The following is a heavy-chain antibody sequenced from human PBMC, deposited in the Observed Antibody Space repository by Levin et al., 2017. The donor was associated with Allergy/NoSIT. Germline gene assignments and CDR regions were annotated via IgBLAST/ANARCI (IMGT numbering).Heavy chain of an antibody. J-gene: IGHJ5*01. CDR3: ARVRNAGGRGWFDS. CDR1: GDSISSGHYY. V-gene: IGHV4-31*03. CDR2: IYYSGSP. D-gene: IGHD2-8*02. Sequence: SQTLSLTCTVSGDSISSGHYYWRWIRQNPGKGLEWIGHIYYSGSPYYNPSLKSRITISVNTFENQFSLKLSSVTAADTAVYYCARVRNAGGRGWFDSWGQGTLVTVSS.